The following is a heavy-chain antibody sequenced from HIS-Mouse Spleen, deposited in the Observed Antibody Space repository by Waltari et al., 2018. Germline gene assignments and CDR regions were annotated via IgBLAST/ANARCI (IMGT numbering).Heavy chain of an antibody. D-gene: IGHD1-26*01. CDR2: ISWNSGRI. V-gene: IGHV3-9*01. Sequence: EVQLVESGGGLVQPGRSLRLSCAASGFTFDDYAMHWVRQAPGKGLEWVSGISWNSGRIGYAESVKGRFTISRDNAKNSLYLQMNSLRAEDTALYYCARSYGGSYAFDYWGQGTLVTVSS. CDR1: GFTFDDYA. J-gene: IGHJ4*02. CDR3: ARSYGGSYAFDY.